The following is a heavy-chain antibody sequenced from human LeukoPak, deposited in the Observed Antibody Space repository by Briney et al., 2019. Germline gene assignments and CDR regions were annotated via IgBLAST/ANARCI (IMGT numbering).Heavy chain of an antibody. J-gene: IGHJ4*02. Sequence: SETLSLTCTVSGGSISSGGYYWSWLRQHPGKGLEWIGYIYYSGSTYYNPSLKSRVTISVDTSKNQFSLKLSSVTAADTAVYYCARAAYYDSSGYYYDFDYWGQGTLVTVSS. CDR2: IYYSGST. CDR1: GGSISSGGYY. CDR3: ARAAYYDSSGYYYDFDY. D-gene: IGHD3-22*01. V-gene: IGHV4-31*03.